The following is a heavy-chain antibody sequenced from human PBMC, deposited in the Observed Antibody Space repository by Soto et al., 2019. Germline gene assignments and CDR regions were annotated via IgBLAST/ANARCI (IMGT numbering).Heavy chain of an antibody. CDR1: GYTFTSYG. CDR3: ARSGAYCTSITCLFDSF. D-gene: IGHD2-8*01. J-gene: IGHJ4*02. Sequence: QAQLVQSGAEVRKPGASVKVCCRASGYTFTSYGYAWVRHAPGQGLEWMGWISAYNGDTNYAQKFQDRLTLTTDTSTTTAYMELRNLESDDTAVYYCARSGAYCTSITCLFDSFWGLGTLVTVSS. V-gene: IGHV1-18*01. CDR2: ISAYNGDT.